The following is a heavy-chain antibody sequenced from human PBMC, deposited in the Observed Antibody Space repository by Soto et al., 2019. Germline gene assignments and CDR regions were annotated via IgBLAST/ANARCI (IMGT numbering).Heavy chain of an antibody. Sequence: QVQLVESGGGVVQPGRSLRLSCAASGFTFSSYAMHWVRQAPGKGLEWVAVISYDGSNKYYADSVKGRFTISRDNSKNTLYLQMNSLRAEDTAVYYCARRGYCSGGSCYGYDAFDIWGQGTMVTVSS. J-gene: IGHJ3*02. D-gene: IGHD2-15*01. CDR3: ARRGYCSGGSCYGYDAFDI. CDR2: ISYDGSNK. V-gene: IGHV3-30-3*01. CDR1: GFTFSSYA.